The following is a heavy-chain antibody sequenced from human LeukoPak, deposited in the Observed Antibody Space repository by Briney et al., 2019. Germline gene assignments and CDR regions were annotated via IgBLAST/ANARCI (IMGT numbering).Heavy chain of an antibody. J-gene: IGHJ3*02. CDR1: GGSISSYY. Sequence: PSETLSLTCTVSGGSISSYYWSWIRQPPGKGLEWIGYIYYSGSTYYNPSLKSRVTISVDTSKNQFSLKLSSVTAADTAVYYCARDFYARSAFDIWGQGTMATVSS. D-gene: IGHD2/OR15-2a*01. CDR2: IYYSGST. V-gene: IGHV4-30-4*08. CDR3: ARDFYARSAFDI.